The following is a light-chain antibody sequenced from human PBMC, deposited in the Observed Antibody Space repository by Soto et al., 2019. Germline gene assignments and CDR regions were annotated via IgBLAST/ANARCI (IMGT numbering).Light chain of an antibody. CDR3: MQALQTPYT. J-gene: IGKJ2*01. Sequence: DIVMTQSPLSLPVTPGEPASISCRSSQSLLHSNGYNYLDWDLQKPGQSPQLLIYLGSNRASGVPDRFRGSGSGTDFTLKISRVEAEDVGVYYCMQALQTPYTFGQGTKLEIK. CDR2: LGS. CDR1: QSLLHSNGYNY. V-gene: IGKV2-28*01.